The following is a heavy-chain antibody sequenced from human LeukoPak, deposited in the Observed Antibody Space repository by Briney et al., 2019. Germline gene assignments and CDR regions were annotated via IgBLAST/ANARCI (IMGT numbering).Heavy chain of an antibody. D-gene: IGHD4-11*01. CDR3: ARHSDSAGFAR. J-gene: IGHJ4*02. V-gene: IGHV1-2*06. CDR2: INPNSGGT. CDR1: GYTFAGYY. Sequence: ASVKVSCMASGYTFAGYYLHWVRQAPGQGLEWMGRINPNSGGTNYAPQFQDRVAMTRETSNITAYVELSRLRSDDTAVYYCARHSDSAGFARWGQGSLVIVSS.